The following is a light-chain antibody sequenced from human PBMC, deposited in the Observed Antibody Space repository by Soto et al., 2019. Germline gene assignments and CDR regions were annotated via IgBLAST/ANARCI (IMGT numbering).Light chain of an antibody. CDR2: DVS. V-gene: IGKV3-11*01. J-gene: IGKJ2*01. CDR1: QSIDIN. Sequence: ETVLTQSPATLYLSPGERATLSYRASQSIDINLAWFQQKPGQAPRLLIYDVSDRATGIPARFSGSGSGTDFTLTISSLEPEDFAVYYCQQRSNWPPMYTFGPGTKLEIK. CDR3: QQRSNWPPMYT.